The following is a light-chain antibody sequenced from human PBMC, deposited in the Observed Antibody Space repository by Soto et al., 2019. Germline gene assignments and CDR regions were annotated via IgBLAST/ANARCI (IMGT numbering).Light chain of an antibody. Sequence: EIVRTQSPATLCVSPGERATLSCRTSHSVSDNLAWYQQKPGQAPRLLIYGASTRATGIPARFSGSGSGTEFTLTIGSLQSEDFAVYYCQQYNNWTLTFGGGTKVEIK. CDR2: GAS. CDR3: QQYNNWTLT. CDR1: HSVSDN. J-gene: IGKJ4*01. V-gene: IGKV3-15*01.